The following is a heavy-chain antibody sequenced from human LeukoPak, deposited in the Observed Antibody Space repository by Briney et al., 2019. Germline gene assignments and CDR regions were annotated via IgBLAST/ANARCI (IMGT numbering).Heavy chain of an antibody. CDR2: IYLSGCT. Sequence: PSGTLSLTCALSGGSSSSTKWWSWVRQPPGKGLEWTGEIYLSGCTNYNPSHKSRVTISVDKSKNQSSLKLSSVTAADTAVYYCARAAGGRYYDSSGYSGPADYGMDVWGQGTTVTVSS. CDR3: ARAAGGRYYDSSGYSGPADYGMDV. V-gene: IGHV4-4*02. J-gene: IGHJ6*02. D-gene: IGHD3-22*01. CDR1: GGSSSSTKW.